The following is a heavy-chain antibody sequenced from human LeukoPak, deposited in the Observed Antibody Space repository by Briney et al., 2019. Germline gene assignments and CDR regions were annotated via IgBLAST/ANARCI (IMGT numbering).Heavy chain of an antibody. V-gene: IGHV3-48*03. CDR1: GFTFSSYE. CDR2: ISSSGSTI. D-gene: IGHD3-10*02. CDR3: AELGITMIGGV. Sequence: PGESLRLSCAASGFTFSSYEMNWVRRAPGKGLEWVSYISSSGSTIYYADSVKGRFTISRDNAKNSLYLQMNSLRAEDTAVYYCAELGITMIGGVWGKGTTVTVSS. J-gene: IGHJ6*04.